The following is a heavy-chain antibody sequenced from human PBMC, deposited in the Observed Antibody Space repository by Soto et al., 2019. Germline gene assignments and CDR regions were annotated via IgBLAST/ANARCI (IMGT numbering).Heavy chain of an antibody. CDR3: AKDTAGYSYGTPYFAY. CDR1: GFTFSSYA. V-gene: IGHV3-23*01. CDR2: ISGSGGST. D-gene: IGHD5-18*01. J-gene: IGHJ4*02. Sequence: GGSLRLSCAASGFTFSSYAMSWVRQAPGKGLEWVSAISGSGGSTYYADSVKGRFTISRDNSKNTLYLQMNSLRAEDTAVYYCAKDTAGYSYGTPYFAYWGQGTLVTVSS.